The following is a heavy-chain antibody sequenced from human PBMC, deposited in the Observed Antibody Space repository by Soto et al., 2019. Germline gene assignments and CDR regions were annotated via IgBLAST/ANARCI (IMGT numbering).Heavy chain of an antibody. J-gene: IGHJ4*02. CDR1: GGSVSSGSYY. V-gene: IGHV4-61*01. D-gene: IGHD3-9*01. Sequence: LSLTCTVSGGSVSSGSYYWSWIRQPPGKGLEWIGYIYYSGSTNYNPSLESRVTISVDTSKNQFSLKLSSVTAADTAVYYCASATSPELRYFDWLLYEAYYFDYWGQGTLVTVSS. CDR3: ASATSPELRYFDWLLYEAYYFDY. CDR2: IYYSGST.